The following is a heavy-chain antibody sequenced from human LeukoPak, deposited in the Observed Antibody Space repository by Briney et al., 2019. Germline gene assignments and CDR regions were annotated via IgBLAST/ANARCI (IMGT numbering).Heavy chain of an antibody. CDR3: AMPGDGDYGGPRYYYYGMDV. CDR1: GFTFSSYA. J-gene: IGHJ6*02. CDR2: ISGSGGST. V-gene: IGHV3-23*01. Sequence: GGSLRLSCAASGFTFSSYAMSWVRQAPGKGLEWVSAISGSGGSTYYADSAKGRFTISRDNSKNTLYLQMNSLRAEDTAVYYCAMPGDGDYGGPRYYYYGMDVWGQGTTVTVSS. D-gene: IGHD4-17*01.